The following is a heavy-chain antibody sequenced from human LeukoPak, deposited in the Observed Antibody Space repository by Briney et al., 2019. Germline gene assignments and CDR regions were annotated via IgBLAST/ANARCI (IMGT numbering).Heavy chain of an antibody. CDR3: ARGNSGYDYYYGMDV. CDR1: VFTFSSYS. J-gene: IGHJ6*02. CDR2: MSSSSTI. D-gene: IGHD5-12*01. Sequence: GGSLRLSCAASVFTFSSYSMNWVRQAPGKGLEWVSYMSSSSTIYYADSVKGRFTISRDNAKNSLYLQMNSLRAEDTAVYYCARGNSGYDYYYGMDVWGQGTTVTVSS. V-gene: IGHV3-48*01.